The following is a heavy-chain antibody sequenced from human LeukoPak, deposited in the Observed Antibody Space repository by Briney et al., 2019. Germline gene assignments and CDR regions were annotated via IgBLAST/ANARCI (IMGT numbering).Heavy chain of an antibody. CDR2: ISSSGSTI. CDR1: GFTFSSYE. D-gene: IGHD3-9*01. J-gene: IGHJ3*02. CDR3: ARHSGGLRFDWLRNGGAFDI. V-gene: IGHV3-48*03. Sequence: GGSLRLSCAVSGFTFSSYEMNWVRQAPGKGLEWVSYISSSGSTIYYADSVKGRFTISRDNAKNSLYLQMNSLRAEDTAVYYCARHSGGLRFDWLRNGGAFDIWGQGTMVTVSS.